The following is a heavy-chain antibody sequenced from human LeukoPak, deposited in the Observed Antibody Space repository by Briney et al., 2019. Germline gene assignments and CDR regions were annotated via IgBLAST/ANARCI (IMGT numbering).Heavy chain of an antibody. V-gene: IGHV4-59*08. CDR1: GGSISSYY. CDR3: ARHLVSGWYSNPLTDTYYYYYGMDV. CDR2: IYYSGST. J-gene: IGHJ6*02. Sequence: PSETLSLTCTVSGGSISSYYWSWIRQPPGKGLEWIGYIYYSGSTNYSPSLKSRVTISVDTSKNQFSLKLSSVTAADTAVYYCARHLVSGWYSNPLTDTYYYYYGMDVWGQGTTVTVSS. D-gene: IGHD6-19*01.